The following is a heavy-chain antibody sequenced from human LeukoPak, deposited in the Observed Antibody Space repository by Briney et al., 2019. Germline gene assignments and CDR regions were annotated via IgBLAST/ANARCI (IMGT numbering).Heavy chain of an antibody. CDR1: GGSISSGGYY. J-gene: IGHJ4*02. CDR3: ARGRGGYSSSWITNDY. D-gene: IGHD6-13*01. CDR2: INHSGST. Sequence: SETLSLTRTVSGGSISSGGYYWSWIRQPPGKGLEWIGEINHSGSTNYNPSLKSRVTISVDTSKNQFSLKLSSVTAADTAVYYCARGRGGYSSSWITNDYWGQGTLVTVSS. V-gene: IGHV4-39*07.